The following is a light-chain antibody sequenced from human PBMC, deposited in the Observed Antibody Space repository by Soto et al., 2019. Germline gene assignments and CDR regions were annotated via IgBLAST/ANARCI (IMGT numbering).Light chain of an antibody. CDR3: QQYYTSPYT. V-gene: IGKV4-1*01. CDR2: WAS. Sequence: DIVMTQSPDSLAVSLGERATINCKSSQSVLYSSNSKNYLAWYQQKPGQPPKLLIYWASTRESGVPGRFSGSGSGTDFTLTISSLQAEDVAVYYCQQYYTSPYTFGQGTKLEI. CDR1: QSVLYSSNSKNY. J-gene: IGKJ2*01.